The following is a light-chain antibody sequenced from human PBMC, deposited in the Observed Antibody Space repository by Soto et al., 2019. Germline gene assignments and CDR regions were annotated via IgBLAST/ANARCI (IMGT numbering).Light chain of an antibody. CDR1: QSVSSN. CDR2: GAS. CDR3: QQYNNWPST. Sequence: IVMTQSPATLSVSPWERATLSCRASQSVSSNLAWYQQKPGQAPRLLIYGASTRATGTPARFSGSGSGTEFTLTISSLQSEDFAVYYCQQYNNWPSTFGQGTKVDIK. V-gene: IGKV3D-15*01. J-gene: IGKJ1*01.